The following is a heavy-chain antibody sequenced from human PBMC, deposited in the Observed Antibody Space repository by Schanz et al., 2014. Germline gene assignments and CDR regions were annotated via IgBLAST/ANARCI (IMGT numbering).Heavy chain of an antibody. J-gene: IGHJ4*02. Sequence: QVQLVQSGAEVKKPGASVKVSCKASGYTFTSYDINWVRQATGQGLEWMGWMNSKTGNTGYAQRFQGRVTMTRNTSITTAYLELSSLRSGDTAVYYCTKGRTFGRWGEGALGGVSS. CDR1: GYTFTSYD. CDR3: TKGRTFGR. V-gene: IGHV1-8*01. D-gene: IGHD3-16*01. CDR2: MNSKTGNT.